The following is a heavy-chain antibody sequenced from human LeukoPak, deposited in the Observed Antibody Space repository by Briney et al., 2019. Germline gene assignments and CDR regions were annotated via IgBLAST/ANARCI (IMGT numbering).Heavy chain of an antibody. D-gene: IGHD4-17*01. V-gene: IGHV4-39*01. Sequence: SETLSLTCTVSGGSISSTSYYWGWIRQPPGKGLEWLGNILYSGSTYYNPSLKSRVTISADTSKNQFSLRLSSVTAADTAVYYCARYQRGDFRNFDYWGQGTLLTVSS. CDR1: GGSISSTSYY. CDR2: ILYSGST. CDR3: ARYQRGDFRNFDY. J-gene: IGHJ4*02.